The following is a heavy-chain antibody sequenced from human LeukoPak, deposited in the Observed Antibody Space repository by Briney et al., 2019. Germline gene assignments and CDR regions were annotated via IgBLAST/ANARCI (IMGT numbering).Heavy chain of an antibody. D-gene: IGHD1-26*01. CDR1: GFTFSSYG. J-gene: IGHJ4*02. CDR3: AKNSGNYFIDY. CDR2: IRFDGSSK. Sequence: PGGSLRLSCAASGFTFSSYGMHWVRQAPGKGLEWVAFIRFDGSSKHYADSVKGRFTISRDNSKNTLYLQMNSLRAEDTAVYYCAKNSGNYFIDYWGQGTLVTVSS. V-gene: IGHV3-30*02.